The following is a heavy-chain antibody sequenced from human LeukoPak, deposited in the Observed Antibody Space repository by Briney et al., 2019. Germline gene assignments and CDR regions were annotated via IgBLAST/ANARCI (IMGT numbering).Heavy chain of an antibody. V-gene: IGHV1-2*06. CDR2: INSNTGGT. J-gene: IGHJ4*02. D-gene: IGHD2-2*01. CDR1: GYTFTVSY. Sequence: GASVKVSCKTSGYTFTVSYVCWVRRAPGRGLGWMGRINSNTGGTTYIQKFQGRGTMTRDTSLSTAYMELTRQTSDDTAVYYCARDLIGCGSAGCFVDYWGQGTLVTVSS. CDR3: ARDLIGCGSAGCFVDY.